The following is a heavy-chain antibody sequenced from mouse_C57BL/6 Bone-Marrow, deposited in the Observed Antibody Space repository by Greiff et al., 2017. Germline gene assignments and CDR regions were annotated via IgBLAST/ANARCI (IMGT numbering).Heavy chain of an antibody. V-gene: IGHV1-15*01. CDR2: IDPETGGT. CDR1: GYTFTDYE. Sequence: VQRVESGAELVRPGASVTLSCKASGYTFTDYEMHWVKQTPVHGLEWIGAIDPETGGTAYNQKFKGKAILTADKSSITAYMELRSLTSEDSAVYYCTREPHYYGSSPYAMDYWGQGTSVTVSS. CDR3: TREPHYYGSSPYAMDY. J-gene: IGHJ4*01. D-gene: IGHD1-1*01.